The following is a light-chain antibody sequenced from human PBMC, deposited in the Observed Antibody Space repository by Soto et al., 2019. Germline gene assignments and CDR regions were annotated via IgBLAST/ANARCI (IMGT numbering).Light chain of an antibody. CDR3: CSYAGSSTYV. V-gene: IGLV2-23*01. CDR1: SSDVGSYNL. J-gene: IGLJ1*01. CDR2: AGS. Sequence: QSALTQPASVSGSPGQTITISCTGTSSDVGSYNLASWYQQHPGKAPKLMIYAGSKRPSGVSNRLSGSKSGNTASLTISWLQAENEADYYCCSYAGSSTYVFGTGTKVTVL.